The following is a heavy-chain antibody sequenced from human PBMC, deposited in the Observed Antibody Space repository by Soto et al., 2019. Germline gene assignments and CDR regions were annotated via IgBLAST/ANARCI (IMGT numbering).Heavy chain of an antibody. CDR2: VRGKGGGT. CDR1: GFTFSSYA. CDR3: ANGGVSWYYYVD. D-gene: IGHD2-8*02. J-gene: IGHJ4*02. V-gene: IGHV3-23*01. Sequence: EVQLLESGGGLVQPGGSLRLSCAASGFTFSSYAMSWVRQAPGKGLEWVSAVRGKGGGTYYADSVKGRCTSSRDNSKNTLYIKMNSMRAEDTAIYHCANGGVSWYYYVDWGQGTLVTVSS.